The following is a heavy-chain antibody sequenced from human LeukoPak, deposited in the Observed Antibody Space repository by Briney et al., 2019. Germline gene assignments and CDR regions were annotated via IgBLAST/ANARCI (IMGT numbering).Heavy chain of an antibody. V-gene: IGHV5-51*01. CDR1: GYSFTNNW. D-gene: IGHD2-15*01. CDR2: TYPGDSNT. J-gene: IGHJ5*02. CDR3: VRSPACSSGTCYPNWFDP. Sequence: GESLKISCRGSGYSFTNNWIGWVRQMPGKGLEWMGITYPGDSNTRYSPSFQGQVTISADKSISSAYLQWSSLKASDTAMYYCVRSPACSSGTCYPNWFDPWGQGTLVTVSS.